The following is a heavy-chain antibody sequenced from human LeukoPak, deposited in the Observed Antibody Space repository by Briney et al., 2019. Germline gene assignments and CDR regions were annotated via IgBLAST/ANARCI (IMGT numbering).Heavy chain of an antibody. CDR2: IRSELNGYAT. Sequence: PGGSLKLSCAASGFTFSDPTIHWVRQASGKGLGWVGRIRSELNGYATAYAASVRGRFTISRDDSKNTAYLQMDNLKTGDTAVFYCTKQTADDAFDIWGRGTMVTVSS. J-gene: IGHJ3*02. CDR1: GFTFSDPT. CDR3: TKQTADDAFDI. V-gene: IGHV3-73*01.